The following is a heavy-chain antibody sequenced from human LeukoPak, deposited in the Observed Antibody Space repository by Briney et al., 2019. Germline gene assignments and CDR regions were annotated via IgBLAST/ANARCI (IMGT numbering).Heavy chain of an antibody. CDR3: ATRQRSGYYYGMDV. CDR1: GFTVSSNY. D-gene: IGHD5-18*01. Sequence: GGSLRLSCAASGFTVSSNYMSWVRRAPGEGLEWVAIISSGGNTYYADSVKGRFTISRDNSKNTLYLQMNSLRAEDTAIYYCATRQRSGYYYGMDVWGQGTTVTVSS. CDR2: ISSGGNT. J-gene: IGHJ6*02. V-gene: IGHV3-53*01.